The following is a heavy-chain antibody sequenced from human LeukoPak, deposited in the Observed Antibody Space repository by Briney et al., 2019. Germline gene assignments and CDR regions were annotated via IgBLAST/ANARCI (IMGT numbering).Heavy chain of an antibody. CDR3: AKVDTAMASYDAFDI. V-gene: IGHV3-30*02. Sequence: GGSLRLSCAASGFTFSSYGMHWVRQAPGKGLEWVAFIRYDGSNKYYADSVKGRFTISRVNSKNTLYLQMNSLRAEDTAVYYCAKVDTAMASYDAFDIWGQGTMVTVSS. D-gene: IGHD5-18*01. CDR1: GFTFSSYG. J-gene: IGHJ3*02. CDR2: IRYDGSNK.